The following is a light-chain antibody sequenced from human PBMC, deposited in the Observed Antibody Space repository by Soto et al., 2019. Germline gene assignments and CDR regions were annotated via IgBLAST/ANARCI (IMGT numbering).Light chain of an antibody. CDR1: QSVSSSY. J-gene: IGKJ4*01. V-gene: IGKV3D-20*02. CDR3: QQRSNWRELT. Sequence: EIVLTQSPGTLSLSPGERATLSCRASQSVSSSYLAWYQQKPGQAPRLLIYGASSRATGIPDRLSGSGSGTDFTLTISSLEPEDFAVYYCQQRSNWRELTFGGGTKVDIK. CDR2: GAS.